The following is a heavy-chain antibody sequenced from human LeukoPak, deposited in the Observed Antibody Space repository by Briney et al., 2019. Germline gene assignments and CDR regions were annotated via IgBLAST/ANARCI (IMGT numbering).Heavy chain of an antibody. CDR2: IYSGGST. V-gene: IGHV3-66*01. CDR1: GFTFSSNY. CDR3: ARATSGYDY. Sequence: GGSLRLSCAASGFTFSSNYMSWVRQAPGKGLEWVSVIYSGGSTYYADSVKGRFTISREIAKNSLFLQMNSLRAGDTAMYYCARATSGYDYWGQGTLVTVSS. D-gene: IGHD2-2*01. J-gene: IGHJ4*02.